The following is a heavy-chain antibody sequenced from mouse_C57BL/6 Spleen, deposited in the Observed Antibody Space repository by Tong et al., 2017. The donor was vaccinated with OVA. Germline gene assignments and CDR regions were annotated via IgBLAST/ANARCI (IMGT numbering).Heavy chain of an antibody. J-gene: IGHJ4*01. CDR2: ISNGGGIT. CDR1: GFTFSDYY. CDR3: ARHAAYYAMDY. Sequence: EVQLQESGGGLVQPGGSLKLSCAASGFTFSDYYMYWVRQTPEKRLEWVAYISNGGGITYYPDTVKGRFTISRDNAKNTLYLQMSRLKSEDTAMYYCARHAAYYAMDYWGQGTSVTVSS. V-gene: IGHV5-12*01.